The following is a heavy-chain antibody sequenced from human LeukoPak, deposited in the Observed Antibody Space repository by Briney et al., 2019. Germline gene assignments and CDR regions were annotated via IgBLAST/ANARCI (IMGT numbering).Heavy chain of an antibody. CDR1: GFTFSSYA. CDR3: ARRAGDYSHPYDY. V-gene: IGHV3-30*14. D-gene: IGHD3-22*01. Sequence: GGSLRLSCAASGFTFSSYAMHWVRQAPGKGLVWVALISYNGSDKYYIDSVKGRFTISRDNSKNTVHLQMNSLRAEDTAMYYCARRAGDYSHPYDYWGQGTLVTVSS. CDR2: ISYNGSDK. J-gene: IGHJ4*02.